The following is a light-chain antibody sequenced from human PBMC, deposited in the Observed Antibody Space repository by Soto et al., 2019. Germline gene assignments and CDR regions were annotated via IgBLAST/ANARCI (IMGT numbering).Light chain of an antibody. CDR2: KAY. V-gene: IGKV1-5*03. J-gene: IGKJ1*01. CDR3: QQYNSYSWT. CDR1: QSISDW. Sequence: DIQMTQSPSTLSASVEDRVTITCRASQSISDWLAWYQQKPGKAPNLLIYKAYSLESGVPSRFSGSGSGTEFTLTISSRQPDDFATYYCQQYNSYSWTLGQGTKVEIK.